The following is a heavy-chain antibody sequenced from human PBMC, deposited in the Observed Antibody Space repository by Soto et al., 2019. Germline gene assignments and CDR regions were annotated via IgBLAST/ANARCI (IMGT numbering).Heavy chain of an antibody. D-gene: IGHD5-18*01. CDR1: GGSISSHS. J-gene: IGHJ5*02. CDR3: ARRVQANSAVVQVNWLDP. CDR2: VYSSGST. Sequence: QVKLQEAGPRLVKPSETLSLTCSVSGGSISSHSWNWIRQPPGRGLEWIGHVYSSGSTNYNPSLESRVTISVDTSKNQFSLKLTSLTAADTAVYYCARRVQANSAVVQVNWLDPWGQGTLVTVSS. V-gene: IGHV4-59*08.